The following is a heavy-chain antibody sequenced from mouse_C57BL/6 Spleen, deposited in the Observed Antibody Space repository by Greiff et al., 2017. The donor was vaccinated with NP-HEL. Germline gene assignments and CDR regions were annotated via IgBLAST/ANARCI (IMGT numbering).Heavy chain of an antibody. CDR2: IYPGDGDP. CDR3: AGGYYDYDDYAMDY. D-gene: IGHD2-4*01. J-gene: IGHJ4*01. Sequence: VQLQQSGPELVKPGASVKISCKASGYAFSSSWMNWVKQRPGKGLEWIGRIYPGDGDPNYNGKFKGKATLTADKSSSTAYMQLSSLTSEDSAVYFCAGGYYDYDDYAMDYWGQGTSVTVSS. CDR1: GYAFSSSW. V-gene: IGHV1-82*01.